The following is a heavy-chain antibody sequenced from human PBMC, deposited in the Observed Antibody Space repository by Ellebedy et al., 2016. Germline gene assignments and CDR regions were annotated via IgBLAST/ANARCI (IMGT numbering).Heavy chain of an antibody. CDR1: GNNFTSDL. V-gene: IGHV5-51*01. Sequence: GESLKISCKGSGNNFTSDLIAWVRQKPGKGLEWMEIIYPGDSPTKYSPSFQGHVTISADKSISAAYLQWSSLKASDTAVYYCAKRGLLGGWYASWGQGTPVTVSS. J-gene: IGHJ5*01. CDR2: IYPGDSPT. D-gene: IGHD4-23*01. CDR3: AKRGLLGGWYAS.